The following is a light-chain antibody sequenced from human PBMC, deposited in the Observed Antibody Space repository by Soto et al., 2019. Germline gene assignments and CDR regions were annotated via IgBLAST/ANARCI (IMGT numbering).Light chain of an antibody. CDR1: QSVSSY. V-gene: IGKV3-11*01. J-gene: IGKJ5*01. Sequence: EIVLTQSPATLSLSPQERATLSCRASQSVSSYLALYQQKPGQAPRLLIYDASNRATGIPARFSGSESGTDFTLTISSLEPEDFAVYYCQQSNSWAITFGQGTRL. CDR3: QQSNSWAIT. CDR2: DAS.